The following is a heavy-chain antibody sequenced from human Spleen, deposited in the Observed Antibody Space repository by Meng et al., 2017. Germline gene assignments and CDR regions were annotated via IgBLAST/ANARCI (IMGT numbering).Heavy chain of an antibody. V-gene: IGHV1-18*01. Sequence: QVQLVQSGAEVKKPGASVKVSCKTSGYTFTSSGISWVRQAPGQGLEWMGWISTSNGASNYAQKLQGRLTLTTDTSTTTGYMELTSLTSDDTGVYYCARGTPGRRYADYWGQGTLVTVSS. CDR2: ISTSNGAS. J-gene: IGHJ4*02. D-gene: IGHD3-10*01. CDR3: ARGTPGRRYADY. CDR1: GYTFTSSG.